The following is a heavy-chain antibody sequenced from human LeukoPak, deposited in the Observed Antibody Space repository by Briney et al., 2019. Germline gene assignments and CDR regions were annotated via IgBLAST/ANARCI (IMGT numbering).Heavy chain of an antibody. V-gene: IGHV4-39*07. D-gene: IGHD2-15*01. CDR1: GGSLTAGDYY. J-gene: IGHJ4*02. CDR3: AGESIRVAAVDY. Sequence: SETLSLTCTVSGGSLTAGDYYWGWVRQPPGTGLQWLAPTYEGASLQSRVTISVDTSKNQFSLQLSSVTAADTAGYYRAGESIRVAAVDYWGQGTLVTVSS. CDR2: T.